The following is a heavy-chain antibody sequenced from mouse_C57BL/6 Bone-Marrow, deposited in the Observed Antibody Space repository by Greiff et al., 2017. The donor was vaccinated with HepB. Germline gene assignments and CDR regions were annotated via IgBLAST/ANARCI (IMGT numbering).Heavy chain of an antibody. D-gene: IGHD1-1*01. V-gene: IGHV1-58*01. Sequence: VQLQQSGAELVRPGSSVKMSCKTSGYTFTSYGINWVKQSPGQGLEWIGYIYIGNGYTEYNEKFKGKATLTSDTSSSTAYMQLSSLTSEDSAIYFCATGSSYFSYAMDYWGQGTSVTVSS. CDR3: ATGSSYFSYAMDY. J-gene: IGHJ4*01. CDR2: IYIGNGYT. CDR1: GYTFTSYG.